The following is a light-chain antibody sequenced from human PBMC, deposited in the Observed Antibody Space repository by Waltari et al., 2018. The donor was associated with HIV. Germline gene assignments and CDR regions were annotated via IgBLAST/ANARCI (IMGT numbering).Light chain of an antibody. V-gene: IGLV2-14*01. CDR1: SFDIYGYNF. CDR2: EVS. J-gene: IGLJ3*02. Sequence: QSALTQPASVSGSPGQSITISCTGTSFDIYGYNFVSWFQPHPGKAPKVIIYEVSNRPSGVSSRFSGSKSGNTASLTISGLQPEDEAEYFCISYISSSSPVFGGGTKLTVL. CDR3: ISYISSSSPV.